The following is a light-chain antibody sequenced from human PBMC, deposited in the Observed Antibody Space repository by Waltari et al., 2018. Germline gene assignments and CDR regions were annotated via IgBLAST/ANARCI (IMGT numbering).Light chain of an antibody. J-gene: IGLJ3*02. V-gene: IGLV1-47*01. Sequence: QSVLTQPSSASGTPGQRVTISCSGSSSNIGSNYVYWYQQLPGTAPKLLIHTDNKGPAGVPGRFPASKSGASASLAISGLRSDDEADYYCAAWDDSLTGRVFGGGTKLTVL. CDR2: TDN. CDR3: AAWDDSLTGRV. CDR1: SSNIGSNY.